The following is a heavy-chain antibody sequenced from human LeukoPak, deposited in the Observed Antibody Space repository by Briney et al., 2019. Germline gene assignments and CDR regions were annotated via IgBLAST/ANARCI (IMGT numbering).Heavy chain of an antibody. CDR1: GFTFSSYA. CDR3: VKAARPGGYYYYGMDV. J-gene: IGHJ6*02. D-gene: IGHD6-6*01. Sequence: PGGSLRLSCAASGFTFSSYAMSWVRQAPGKGLEWVSAISGSGGSTYYADSVKGRFTISRDNSKNTLHLQMNSLRAEDTAVYYCVKAARPGGYYYYGMDVWGQGTTVTVSS. CDR2: ISGSGGST. V-gene: IGHV3-23*01.